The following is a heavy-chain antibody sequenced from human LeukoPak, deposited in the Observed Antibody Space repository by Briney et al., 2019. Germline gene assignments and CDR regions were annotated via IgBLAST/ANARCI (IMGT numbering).Heavy chain of an antibody. CDR3: AKDPCSSTSCYAYNFYYYGMDV. D-gene: IGHD2-2*01. Sequence: GGSLRLSCAASGFTFSNYGMHWVRQAPGKGLEWVAVISYDGSNKYYADSVKGRFTISRDNSKNTLYLQMNSLRAEDTALYYCAKDPCSSTSCYAYNFYYYGMDVWGQGTTVTVSS. CDR1: GFTFSNYG. J-gene: IGHJ6*02. CDR2: ISYDGSNK. V-gene: IGHV3-30*18.